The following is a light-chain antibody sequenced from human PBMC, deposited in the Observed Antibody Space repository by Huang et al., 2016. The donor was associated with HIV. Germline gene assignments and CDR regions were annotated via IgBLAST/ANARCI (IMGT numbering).Light chain of an antibody. J-gene: IGKJ1*01. CDR3: QQYGSSPPT. CDR2: GVS. V-gene: IGKV3-20*01. CDR1: QSISFNY. Sequence: EIVLTQSPGTLSLSPGESATLSCRASQSISFNYLAWYRHNPGQAPRLLIYGVSSRASGIPDRFSGSGSVTDFTLTISRLVPEDSAVYYCQQYGSSPPTFGQGTKVEIK.